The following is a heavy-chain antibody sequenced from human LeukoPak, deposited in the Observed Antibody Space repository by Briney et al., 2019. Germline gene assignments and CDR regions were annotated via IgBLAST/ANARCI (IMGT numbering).Heavy chain of an antibody. CDR2: ISSDGSNK. CDR1: GFTFSTYG. V-gene: IGHV3-30*18. J-gene: IGHJ6*03. D-gene: IGHD3-10*01. Sequence: GGSLRLSCAASGFTFSTYGLHWVRQAPGKGLEWVALISSDGSNKNYADSVKGRFTISRDNSKNTLYLQMNSLRAEDTAVYYCAKQSAYGSGDRYYYYYYYMDVWGKGTTVTVSS. CDR3: AKQSAYGSGDRYYYYYYYMDV.